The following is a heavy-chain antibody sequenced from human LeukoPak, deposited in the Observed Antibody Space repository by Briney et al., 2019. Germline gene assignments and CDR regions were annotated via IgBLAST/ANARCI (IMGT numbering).Heavy chain of an antibody. CDR1: GGSISSYY. V-gene: IGHV4-59*01. D-gene: IGHD3-3*01. J-gene: IGHJ5*02. Sequence: SETLSLTCTVSGGSISSYYWSWLRQPPGKGLEWIGYIYYSGSTNYNPSLKSRVTISVDTSKNQFSLKLSSVTAADTAVYYCARGATYYDFWSGFPWFDPWGQGTLVTVSS. CDR3: ARGATYYDFWSGFPWFDP. CDR2: IYYSGST.